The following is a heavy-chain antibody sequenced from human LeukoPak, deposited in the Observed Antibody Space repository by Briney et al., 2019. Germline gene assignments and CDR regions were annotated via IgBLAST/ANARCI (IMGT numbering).Heavy chain of an antibody. CDR2: INHSGST. CDR3: ARGHPGYCGSGSYYNVYWYFDL. CDR1: GGSFSGYY. D-gene: IGHD3-10*01. Sequence: SETLSLTCAVYGGSFSGYYWSWIRQPAGKGLEWIGEINHSGSTNYNPSLKSRVTISVDTSRNQLSLKLSSVTAADTAVYYCARGHPGYCGSGSYYNVYWYFDLWGRGTLVTVSP. J-gene: IGHJ2*01. V-gene: IGHV4-34*01.